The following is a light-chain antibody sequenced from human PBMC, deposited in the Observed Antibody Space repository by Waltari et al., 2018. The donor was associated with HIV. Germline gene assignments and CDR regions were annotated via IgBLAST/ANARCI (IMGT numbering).Light chain of an antibody. CDR1: SSDVGDYNY. V-gene: IGLV2-8*01. CDR2: EVT. J-gene: IGLJ2*01. Sequence: GSPGQSVTISCTGTSSDVGDYNYVSWYQHHPGKAPKLMIYEVTTRPSGVPDRFSGSKSGNTASLTVSGLQAEDEADYYCSSYAGSNNLVFGGGTKLTVL. CDR3: SSYAGSNNLV.